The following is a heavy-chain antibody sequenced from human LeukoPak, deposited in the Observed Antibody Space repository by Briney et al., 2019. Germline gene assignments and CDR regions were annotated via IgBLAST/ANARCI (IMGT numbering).Heavy chain of an antibody. CDR3: AASEGYSYGSVY. D-gene: IGHD5-18*01. V-gene: IGHV3-21*01. CDR1: GFTFSSYS. J-gene: IGHJ4*02. CDR2: ISSSSSYI. Sequence: GGSLRLSCAASGFTFSSYSMNWVRQAPGKGLEWVSSISSSSSYIYYADSVKGRFTISRDNAKNSLYLQMNSLRAEDTAVYYCAASEGYSYGSVYWGQGTLVTVSS.